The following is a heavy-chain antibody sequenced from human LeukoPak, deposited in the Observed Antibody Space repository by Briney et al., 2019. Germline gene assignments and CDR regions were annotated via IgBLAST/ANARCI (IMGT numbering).Heavy chain of an antibody. V-gene: IGHV3-20*04. CDR1: GFTFDDYG. Sequence: GGSLRLSCAASGFTFDDYGMSWVRQAPGKGLEWVSGINWNGGSTGYADSVKGRFTISRDNAKNSLYLQMNSLRAEDTALYYCTTAAGYSITEPFDYWGQGTLVTVSS. CDR2: INWNGGST. J-gene: IGHJ4*02. CDR3: TTAAGYSITEPFDY. D-gene: IGHD2-15*01.